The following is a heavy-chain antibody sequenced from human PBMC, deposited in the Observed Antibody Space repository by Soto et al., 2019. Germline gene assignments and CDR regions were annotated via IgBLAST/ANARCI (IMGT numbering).Heavy chain of an antibody. V-gene: IGHV1-18*01. CDR2: ISAYNGNT. CDR1: GYTFTSYG. Sequence: ASVKVSCKASGYTFTSYGISWVRQAPGQGLEWMGWISAYNGNTNYAQKLQGRVTMTTDTSTSTAYMELRSLRSDDTAVYYCARAVSIAAAVRFTPLYFDYWGQGTLVTVSS. D-gene: IGHD6-13*01. CDR3: ARAVSIAAAVRFTPLYFDY. J-gene: IGHJ4*02.